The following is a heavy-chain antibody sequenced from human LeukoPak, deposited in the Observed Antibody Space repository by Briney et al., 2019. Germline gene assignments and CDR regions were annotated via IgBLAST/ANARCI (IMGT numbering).Heavy chain of an antibody. Sequence: PSETLSLTCTVSGGSISSYYWSWIRQPPGKGLEWIGYIYYSGSTNYNPSLKSRVTISVDTSKNQFSLKLSSVTAADTAVYYCARHGDGFLFYYFDYWGQGTLVTVSS. J-gene: IGHJ4*02. CDR3: ARHGDGFLFYYFDY. V-gene: IGHV4-59*08. CDR2: IYYSGST. CDR1: GGSISSYY. D-gene: IGHD5-24*01.